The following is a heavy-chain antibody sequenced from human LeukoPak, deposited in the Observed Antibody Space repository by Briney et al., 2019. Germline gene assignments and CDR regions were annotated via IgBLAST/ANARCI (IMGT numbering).Heavy chain of an antibody. CDR1: GFTFSRFW. CDR2: IDQSGGRN. D-gene: IGHD3-16*01. V-gene: IGHV3-7*05. CDR3: ARDVEGGTFGI. Sequence: GGSLRLSCAASGFTFSRFWVNWVRQAPGRGLEWVANIDQSGGRNNYVDSVKGRFTISRDNAKNSLFLEMSSLRADDTAVYFCARDVEGGTFGIWGQGTTVTVSS. J-gene: IGHJ3*02.